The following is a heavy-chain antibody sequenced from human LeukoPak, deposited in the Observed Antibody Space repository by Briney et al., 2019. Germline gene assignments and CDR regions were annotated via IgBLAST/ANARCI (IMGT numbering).Heavy chain of an antibody. Sequence: GGSLRLSCAASGFTFSSYAMSWVRQAPGKGLEWVSAISGSGGSTYYADSVKGRFTISRDNSKNSLYLQMNSLRSEDTAVYYCASPSKWLSYYFDYWGRGTLVTVSS. CDR3: ASPSKWLSYYFDY. J-gene: IGHJ4*02. V-gene: IGHV3-23*01. CDR1: GFTFSSYA. CDR2: ISGSGGST. D-gene: IGHD3-22*01.